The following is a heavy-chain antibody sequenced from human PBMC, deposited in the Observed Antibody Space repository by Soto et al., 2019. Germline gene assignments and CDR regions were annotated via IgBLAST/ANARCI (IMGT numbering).Heavy chain of an antibody. CDR3: ARDWYCSGGSCSDAFDI. D-gene: IGHD2-15*01. CDR1: GYTFTSYG. CDR2: ISALNDNT. J-gene: IGHJ3*02. V-gene: IGHV1-18*01. Sequence: ASVKVSCKASGYTFTSYGISWVRQAPGQGLEWMGWISALNDNTRYAQNLQARVTMTTDTSTSTAYMELRSLRSDDTAVYYCARDWYCSGGSCSDAFDIWGQGTMVTVSS.